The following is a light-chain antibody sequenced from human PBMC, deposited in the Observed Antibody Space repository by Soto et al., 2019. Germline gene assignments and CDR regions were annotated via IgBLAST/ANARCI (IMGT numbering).Light chain of an antibody. V-gene: IGKV3-11*01. CDR3: QLRSS. J-gene: IGKJ3*01. CDR2: DSS. CDR1: QSVSAY. Sequence: EIVMTQSPATLSLSPGETATLSCRASQSVSAYLAWYQQKPGQAPRLLMYDSSYRATGIPARFRGSGSGTDFTLTISSLEPEDFAVYYCQLRSSFGPGTKVDLK.